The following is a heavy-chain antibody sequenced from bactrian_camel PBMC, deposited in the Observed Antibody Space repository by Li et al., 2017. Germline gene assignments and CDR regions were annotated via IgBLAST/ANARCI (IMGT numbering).Heavy chain of an antibody. CDR3: AARDPYRAGNSLIPESYNY. CDR2: IDSDYST. CDR1: RFTASTGC. J-gene: IGHJ4*01. D-gene: IGHD2*01. Sequence: VQLVESGGGSVQPGGSLTLSCAASRFTASTGCMGWFRQSAGKEREPVATIDSDYSTTYANSVKGRFTISKDNAKNTLYLQMNSLKPEDTATYYCAARDPYRAGNSLIPESYNYWGQGTQVTVS. V-gene: IGHV3S53*01.